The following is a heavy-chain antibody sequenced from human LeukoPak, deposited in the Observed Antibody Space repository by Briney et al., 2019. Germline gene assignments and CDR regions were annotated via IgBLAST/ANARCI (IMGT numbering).Heavy chain of an antibody. D-gene: IGHD1-26*01. V-gene: IGHV3-9*01. Sequence: GRSLRLSCVASGFKFNDYAMHWVRQAPGKGLEWVSGLSSHGGSIDYADSVKGRFIISRDNAKNSLYLEMNSLRPEDSALYYCAKETKVGENLCVFDYWGRGTLVTVSS. CDR1: GFKFNDYA. CDR3: AKETKVGENLCVFDY. CDR2: LSSHGGSI. J-gene: IGHJ4*02.